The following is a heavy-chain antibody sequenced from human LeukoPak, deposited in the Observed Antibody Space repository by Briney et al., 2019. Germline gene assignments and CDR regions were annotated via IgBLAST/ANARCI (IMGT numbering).Heavy chain of an antibody. CDR2: ITTYNGNT. D-gene: IGHD3-16*02. J-gene: IGHJ4*02. CDR1: GYTFTTYG. V-gene: IGHV1-18*01. CDR3: AREELRLGELSFDF. Sequence: GASVKVSCKASGYTFTTYGISWVRQAPGQGLEWMGWITTYNGNTNYAQKFQGRVTMTTDTSTSTAYMELRSLRSDDTAVYFCAREELRLGELSFDFWGQGTLVTVSS.